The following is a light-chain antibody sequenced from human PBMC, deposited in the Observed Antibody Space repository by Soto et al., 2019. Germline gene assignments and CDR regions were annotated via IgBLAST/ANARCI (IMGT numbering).Light chain of an antibody. V-gene: IGKV1-5*03. CDR3: QQYNSYRWA. CDR1: ESVGTW. Sequence: DIQMTQSPSTLSASVGDRVTISCRASESVGTWLAWYQQKPGKAPTLLIYKASTLHSGVPSRFSGSGSGTEFTLTISNLQPDDFATYHCQQYNSYRWAFGQGTKVDIK. CDR2: KAS. J-gene: IGKJ1*01.